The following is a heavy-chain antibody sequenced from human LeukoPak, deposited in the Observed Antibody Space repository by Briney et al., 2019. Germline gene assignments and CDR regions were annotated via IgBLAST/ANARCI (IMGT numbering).Heavy chain of an antibody. CDR1: GYTCTDSV. J-gene: IGHJ2*01. CDR2: INPNSGDT. CDR3: ARDVPRAADDFAYLDP. Sequence: GAYVEFSYTSSGYTCTDSVKHWVRHAPGKRNEWMGCINPNSGDTNYAQKFQGRFTMTRDTSITTAYMELSRLRSDDTAVYYCARDVPRAADDFAYLDPWGRGTLVTVSS. V-gene: IGHV1-2*02. D-gene: IGHD6-25*01.